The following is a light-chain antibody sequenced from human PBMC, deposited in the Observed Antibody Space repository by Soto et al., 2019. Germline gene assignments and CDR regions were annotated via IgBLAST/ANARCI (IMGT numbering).Light chain of an antibody. CDR3: QQYDTVSGT. V-gene: IGKV1-5*03. CDR2: KAS. CDR1: QTISSW. Sequence: DIQMTQSPSTLSGSVGDRVTITCRASQTISSWLAWYQQKPGKAPKLLIYKASTLKSGVPSRFSGSGSGTEFTLTISSLQPDDFATYYCQQYDTVSGTFGPGTKVDIK. J-gene: IGKJ3*01.